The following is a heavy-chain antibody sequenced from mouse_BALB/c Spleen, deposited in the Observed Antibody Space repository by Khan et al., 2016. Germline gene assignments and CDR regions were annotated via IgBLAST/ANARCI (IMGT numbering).Heavy chain of an antibody. V-gene: IGHV2-2*02. J-gene: IGHJ2*02. D-gene: IGHD1-1*02. Sequence: QVQLKQSGPGLVQPSQSLSITCTVSGFSLTSYGVHWARQSPGKGLEWLGMIWSSGSTDYNATFISRLSISKDNSKIQCLFKMNRLQANDTGIYDCARKRNGYFDYLCQGTSLTVSS. CDR3: ARKRNGYFDY. CDR2: IWSSGST. CDR1: GFSLTSYG.